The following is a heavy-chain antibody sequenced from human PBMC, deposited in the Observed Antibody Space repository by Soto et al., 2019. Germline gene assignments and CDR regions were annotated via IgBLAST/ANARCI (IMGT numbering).Heavy chain of an antibody. D-gene: IGHD6-13*01. CDR2: IYHSGST. J-gene: IGHJ5*02. CDR3: ARVGASHSSSSGRRWFDP. Sequence: PAETLGLTCAFYVGPISIGGYAWSWIRQPPGKALEWIGYIYHSGSTYYNPSRKSRVTISVDRSKNQFSLKLSSVTAADTAVYYCARVGASHSSSSGRRWFDPWGQGTMVTVSS. V-gene: IGHV4-30-2*01. CDR1: VGPISIGGYA.